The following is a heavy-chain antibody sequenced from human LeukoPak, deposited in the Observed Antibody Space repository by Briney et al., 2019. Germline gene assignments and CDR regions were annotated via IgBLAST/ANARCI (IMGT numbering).Heavy chain of an antibody. J-gene: IGHJ6*02. Sequence: SETLSLTCTVSGGSISSGGYYWSWIRQHPGKGLEWIGYIYYSGSTYYNPSLKSRVTISVDTSKNQFSLKLSSVTAADTAVYYCARRNCSGGSCYYYYYGMDVWGQGTTVTVSS. D-gene: IGHD2-15*01. CDR1: GGSISSGGYY. CDR3: ARRNCSGGSCYYYYYGMDV. V-gene: IGHV4-31*03. CDR2: IYYSGST.